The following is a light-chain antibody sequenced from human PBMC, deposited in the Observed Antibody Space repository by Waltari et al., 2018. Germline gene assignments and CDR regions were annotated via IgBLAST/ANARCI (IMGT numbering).Light chain of an antibody. Sequence: QSALTQPPSASGTPGQRVTIPCSGSTSNTGRNTVTWYQQLPGTAPNLLIYNNNQRPSGVPDRFSGSKSGTSASLAISGLQSEDEADYYCAAWDDSLNVSFGGGTKLTVL. V-gene: IGLV1-44*01. J-gene: IGLJ2*01. CDR1: TSNTGRNT. CDR2: NNN. CDR3: AAWDDSLNVS.